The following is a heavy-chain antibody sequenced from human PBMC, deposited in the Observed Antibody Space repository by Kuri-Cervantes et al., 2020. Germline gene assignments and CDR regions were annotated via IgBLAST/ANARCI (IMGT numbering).Heavy chain of an antibody. D-gene: IGHD4-17*01. V-gene: IGHV1-69*13. CDR2: MNPNSGNT. Sequence: SVKVSCKASGGTFSSYAISWVRQATGQGLEWMGWMNPNSGNTGYAQKFQGRVTITADESTSTAYMELSSLRSEDTAVYYCARESRVLSDYGVKHYYYYYMDVWGKGTTVTVSS. CDR3: ARESRVLSDYGVKHYYYYYMDV. J-gene: IGHJ6*03. CDR1: GGTFSSYA.